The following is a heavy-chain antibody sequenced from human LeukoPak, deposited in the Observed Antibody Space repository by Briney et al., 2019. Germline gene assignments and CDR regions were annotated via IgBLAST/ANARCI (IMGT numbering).Heavy chain of an antibody. V-gene: IGHV3-23*01. CDR3: ARDQLSSSSWYGIDY. D-gene: IGHD6-13*01. J-gene: IGHJ4*02. CDR1: GFTFSGSG. CDR2: VSSSGGST. Sequence: PGGSLRLSCAASGFTFSGSGMSWVRQAPGKGLEWVSAVSSSGGSTYYADSVKGRFTISRDNSKNTLYLQMNSLRAEDTAVYYCARDQLSSSSWYGIDYWGQGTLVTVSS.